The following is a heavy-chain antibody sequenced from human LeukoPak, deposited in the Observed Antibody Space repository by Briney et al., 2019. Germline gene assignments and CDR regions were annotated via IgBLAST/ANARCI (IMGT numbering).Heavy chain of an antibody. CDR1: GFTFSDYY. Sequence: PGGSLRLSCAASGFTFSDYYMSWIRQAPGKGLEWVSYISSSGSTIYYADSVKGRFTISRDNAKNSLYLQMNSLRAEDTAVYYCARNFYDYDFWSGPLFLDYWGRGTLVTVSS. J-gene: IGHJ4*02. V-gene: IGHV3-11*04. CDR3: ARNFYDYDFWSGPLFLDY. CDR2: ISSSGSTI. D-gene: IGHD3-3*01.